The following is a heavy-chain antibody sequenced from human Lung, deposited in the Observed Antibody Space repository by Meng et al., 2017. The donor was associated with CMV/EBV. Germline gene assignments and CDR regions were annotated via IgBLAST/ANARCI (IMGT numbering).Heavy chain of an antibody. D-gene: IGHD5-24*01. V-gene: IGHV4-39*07. CDR2: IYFSGNT. CDR3: VTETGYNYDN. Sequence: HLHMPESGPRRVLRAETLSLPCSGSGVSIISSICYWGWSRQSPGKGLEWIGSIYFSGNTYYNPSLKSRVTMSVGTAQNKFSLTLRSVTAADTAVYYCVTETGYNYDNWGQGALVTVSS. CDR1: GVSIISSICY. J-gene: IGHJ4*02.